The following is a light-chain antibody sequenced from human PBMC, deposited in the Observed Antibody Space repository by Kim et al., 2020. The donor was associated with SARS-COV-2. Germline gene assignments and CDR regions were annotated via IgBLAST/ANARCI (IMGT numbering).Light chain of an antibody. J-gene: IGLJ3*02. V-gene: IGLV2-14*03. CDR1: NSDIGGYNY. CDR3: SSYTSSKTWL. CDR2: DVT. Sequence: GQSTTTSCTGTNSDIGGYNYVSWYQHHPGKAPQLLIYDVTKRPSGVSNRFSGSKSGSTASLTISGLQAEDEADYYCSSYTSSKTWLFGGGTQLTVL.